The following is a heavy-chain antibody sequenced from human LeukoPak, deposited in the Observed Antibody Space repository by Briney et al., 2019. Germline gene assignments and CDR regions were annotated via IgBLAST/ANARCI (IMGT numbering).Heavy chain of an antibody. J-gene: IGHJ5*02. V-gene: IGHV4-4*07. CDR1: GASISSYY. CDR2: IYTSDST. Sequence: PSETLSLTCTVSGASISSYYWSWVRQPAGEGLEWIGRIYTSDSTNYKPSLKSRVTMSVDTSKNQFSLKLTSVTAADTAVYYCARGDFYDGGGRNWFDPWGQGTLVIVSS. D-gene: IGHD3-16*01. CDR3: ARGDFYDGGGRNWFDP.